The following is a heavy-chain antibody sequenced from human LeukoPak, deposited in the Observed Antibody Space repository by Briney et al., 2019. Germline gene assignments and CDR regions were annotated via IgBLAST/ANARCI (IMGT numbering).Heavy chain of an antibody. V-gene: IGHV3-23*01. CDR2: ISGSGGST. Sequence: PGGSLRLSCAASGFTFSSYAMSWVRQAPGKGLEWVSAISGSGGSTYYADSVKGRFTISRDNSKNTLYLQMNSLRVEDTAVYYCASEYQLLPYYYYGMDVWGQGTTVTVSS. CDR3: ASEYQLLPYYYYGMDV. J-gene: IGHJ6*02. CDR1: GFTFSSYA. D-gene: IGHD2-2*01.